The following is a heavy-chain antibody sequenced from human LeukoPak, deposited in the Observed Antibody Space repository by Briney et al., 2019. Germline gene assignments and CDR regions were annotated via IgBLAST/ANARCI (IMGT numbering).Heavy chain of an antibody. Sequence: PGGSLRLSCAASGFTFSSYSMNWVRQAPGKGLEWVSSISSSSSYIYYADSVRGRFTISRDNAKNSLYLQMNSLRAEDTAVYYCARVPYSSGWYAVYYFDYWGQGTLVTVSS. CDR2: ISSSSSYI. CDR1: GFTFSSYS. J-gene: IGHJ4*02. D-gene: IGHD6-19*01. CDR3: ARVPYSSGWYAVYYFDY. V-gene: IGHV3-21*01.